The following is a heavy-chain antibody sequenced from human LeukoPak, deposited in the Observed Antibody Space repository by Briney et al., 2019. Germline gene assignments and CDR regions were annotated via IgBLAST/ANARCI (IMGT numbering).Heavy chain of an antibody. V-gene: IGHV4-30-2*03. CDR1: GGSISSGSYY. CDR2: IYYSGST. D-gene: IGHD5-24*01. J-gene: IGHJ4*02. CDR3: ARLGDGYNSIIDY. Sequence: PSQTLSLTCTVSGGSISSGSYYWSWIRQPAGKGLEWIGSIYYSGSTYYNPSLKSRVTISVDTSKNQFSLKLSSVTAADTAVNYCARLGDGYNSIIDYWGQGTLVTVSS.